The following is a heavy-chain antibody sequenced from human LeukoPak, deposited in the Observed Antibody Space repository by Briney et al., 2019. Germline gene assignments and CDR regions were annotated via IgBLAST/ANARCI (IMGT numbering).Heavy chain of an antibody. Sequence: SGGSLRLSCAASGFTFSSYDMHWVRQATGKGLEWVSAIGTAGDTYYPGSVKGRFTISRENAKNSLYLQMNSLRAGNTAVYYCARGRDSGSYFDYWGQGTLVTVSS. D-gene: IGHD1-26*01. CDR2: IGTAGDT. CDR1: GFTFSSYD. J-gene: IGHJ4*02. CDR3: ARGRDSGSYFDY. V-gene: IGHV3-13*01.